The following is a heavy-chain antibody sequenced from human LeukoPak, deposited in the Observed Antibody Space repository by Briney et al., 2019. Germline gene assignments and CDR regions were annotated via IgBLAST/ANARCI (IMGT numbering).Heavy chain of an antibody. Sequence: QPGGSLRLSCTASGFIFSNFEMNWVRQSPGKGLQWVAYINSGATSDYYADSVKGRFTISRDNAKNSLYLQMNSLGVQDTAIYYCARVICTGGSCFQNDYWGQGTLVTVSS. CDR3: ARVICTGGSCFQNDY. CDR2: INSGATSD. CDR1: GFIFSNFE. J-gene: IGHJ4*02. V-gene: IGHV3-48*03. D-gene: IGHD2-8*02.